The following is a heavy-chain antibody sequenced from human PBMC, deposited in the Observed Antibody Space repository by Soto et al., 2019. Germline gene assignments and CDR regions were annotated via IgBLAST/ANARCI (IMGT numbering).Heavy chain of an antibody. J-gene: IGHJ4*02. D-gene: IGHD3-10*01. CDR1: GFTFSSYS. Sequence: GGSLRLSCAASGFTFSSYSMNWVRQAPGKGLEWVSSISSSSSYIYYADSVKGRFTISRDNAKNSLYLQMNSLRAEDTAVYYCARGVSGEMATTYYFDYWGQGTPVTVSS. CDR2: ISSSSSYI. CDR3: ARGVSGEMATTYYFDY. V-gene: IGHV3-21*01.